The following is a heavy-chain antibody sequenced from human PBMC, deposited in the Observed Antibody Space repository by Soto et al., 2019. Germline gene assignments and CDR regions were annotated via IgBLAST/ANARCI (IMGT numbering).Heavy chain of an antibody. CDR2: IIPIFGTA. CDR1: GGTFSSYA. CDR3: ASFSGYSSSWYLDYYYGMDV. D-gene: IGHD6-13*01. Sequence: SVKVSCKASGGTFSSYAISWVRQAPGQGLEWMGGIIPIFGTANYAQKFQGRVTITADESTSTAYMELSSLSSEDTAVYYCASFSGYSSSWYLDYYYGMDVWGQGTTVTVSS. J-gene: IGHJ6*02. V-gene: IGHV1-69*13.